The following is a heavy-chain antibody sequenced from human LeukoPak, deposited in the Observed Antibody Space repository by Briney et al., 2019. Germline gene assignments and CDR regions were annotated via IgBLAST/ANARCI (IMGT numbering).Heavy chain of an antibody. CDR3: SRGQKDPYGPEFDY. D-gene: IGHD3-10*01. V-gene: IGHV3-49*03. CDR1: GFIFGDYN. Sequence: GGSLRLSCTTSGFIFGDYNMNWIRQAPGKGLEWVGYIRAKIHDGTTDFAASVKGRFTISRDDSKSIAYLQMTSLRSEDTAVYYCSRGQKDPYGPEFDYWGQGTLVTVSS. J-gene: IGHJ4*02. CDR2: IRAKIHDGTT.